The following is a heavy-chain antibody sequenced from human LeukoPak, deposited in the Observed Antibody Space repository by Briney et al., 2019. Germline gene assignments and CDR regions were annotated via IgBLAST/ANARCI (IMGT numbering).Heavy chain of an antibody. CDR1: GGSISSSSYY. CDR3: ASKTYDFWSGYYDYYYYMDV. Sequence: SETLSLTCTVSGGSISSSSYYWGWIRQPPGKGLEWIGSIYYSGSTYYNPSLKSRVTISVDTSKNQFSLKLSSVTAADTAVYYCASKTYDFWSGYYDYYYYMDVWGKGTTVTVSS. D-gene: IGHD3-3*01. CDR2: IYYSGST. V-gene: IGHV4-39*07. J-gene: IGHJ6*03.